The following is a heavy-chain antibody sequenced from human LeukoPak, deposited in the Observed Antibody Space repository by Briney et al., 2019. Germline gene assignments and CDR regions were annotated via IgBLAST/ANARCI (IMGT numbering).Heavy chain of an antibody. CDR1: GNSFTNSW. CDR3: ARHGGKYSHSIDS. Sequence: GEPLKISCQGSGNSFTNSWIGWVRQMPGKGLEWMGIIYLGDSDVRYSPSFRGQVTISAGKSSNSAYLQWSSLKDSDTAMYYCARHGGKYSHSIDSWGQGTLVTVSS. D-gene: IGHD3-16*01. J-gene: IGHJ4*02. CDR2: IYLGDSDV. V-gene: IGHV5-51*01.